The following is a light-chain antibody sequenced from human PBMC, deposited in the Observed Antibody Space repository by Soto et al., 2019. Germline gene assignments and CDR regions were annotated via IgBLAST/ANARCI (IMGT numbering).Light chain of an antibody. CDR2: DVS. Sequence: QSVRNRPPSGSGVPGQAIPITKKGTRREVGGYNYVSWYQQHPGKAPKVMIYDVSNRPSGVSNRFSGSKSGNTASLTISGLQAEDEADYYCSSYTSASTPLVFGGGTKVTVL. CDR3: SSYTSASTPLV. CDR1: RREVGGYNY. J-gene: IGLJ2*01. V-gene: IGLV2-14*01.